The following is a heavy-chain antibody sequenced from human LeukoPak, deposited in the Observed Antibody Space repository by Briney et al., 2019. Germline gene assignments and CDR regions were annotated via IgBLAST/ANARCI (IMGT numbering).Heavy chain of an antibody. Sequence: ASVKVSCKASGGTFSSYAISWVRQAPGQGLEWMGWMNPNSGNTGYAQKFQGRVTITRNTSISTAYMELSSLRSEDTAVYYCARTYSGTAPDYWGQGTLVTVSS. CDR2: MNPNSGNT. D-gene: IGHD6-13*01. J-gene: IGHJ4*02. CDR3: ARTYSGTAPDY. V-gene: IGHV1-8*03. CDR1: GGTFSSYA.